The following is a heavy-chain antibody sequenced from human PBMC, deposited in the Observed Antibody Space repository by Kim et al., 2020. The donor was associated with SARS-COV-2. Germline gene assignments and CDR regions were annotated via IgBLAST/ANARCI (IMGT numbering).Heavy chain of an antibody. J-gene: IGHJ3*02. CDR2: ISAYNGNT. V-gene: IGHV1-18*04. CDR3: ARATAAAGIRPGAFDI. CDR1: GYTFTSYG. Sequence: ASVKVSCKASGYTFTSYGISWVRQAPGQGLEWMGWISAYNGNTNYAQKLQGRVTMTTDTSTSTAYMELRSLRSDDTAVYYCARATAAAGIRPGAFDIWGQGTMVTVSS. D-gene: IGHD6-13*01.